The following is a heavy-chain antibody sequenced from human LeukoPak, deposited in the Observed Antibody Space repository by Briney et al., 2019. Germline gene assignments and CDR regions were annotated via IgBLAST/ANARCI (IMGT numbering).Heavy chain of an antibody. J-gene: IGHJ6*03. CDR1: GFTFSSYS. V-gene: IGHV3-21*01. Sequence: GGSLRLSCAASGFTFSSYSMNWVRQAPGKGLEWVSCISSSSRYIYYADSVKGRFTISRDNAKNSLYLQMNSLRAEDTAVYYCARDYPAARYYYYYMDVWGKGTTVTVSS. CDR3: ARDYPAARYYYYYMDV. D-gene: IGHD6-6*01. CDR2: ISSSSRYI.